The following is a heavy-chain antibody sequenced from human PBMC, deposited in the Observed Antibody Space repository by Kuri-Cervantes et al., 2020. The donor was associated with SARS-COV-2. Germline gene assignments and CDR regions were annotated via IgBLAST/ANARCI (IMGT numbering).Heavy chain of an antibody. CDR3: ARNVVGATTLGWFDP. J-gene: IGHJ5*02. CDR2: IIPIFGTA. V-gene: IGHV1-69*13. CDR1: GGTFSSYT. D-gene: IGHD1-26*01. Sequence: VKVSCKASGGTFSSYTISWVRQAPGQGLEWMGGIIPIFGTANYAQKFQGRVTITADKSTSTAYMELRSLRSDDTAVYYCARNVVGATTLGWFDPWGQGTLVTVSS.